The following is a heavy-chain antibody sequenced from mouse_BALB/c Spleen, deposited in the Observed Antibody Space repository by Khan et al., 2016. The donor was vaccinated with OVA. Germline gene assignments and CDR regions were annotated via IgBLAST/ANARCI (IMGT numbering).Heavy chain of an antibody. J-gene: IGHJ1*01. CDR1: GYTFTEYT. CDR2: IIPNNGGT. CDR3: VRGAFYRYDGYFDV. V-gene: IGHV1-18*01. Sequence: EVELVESGPELVKPGASVKISCKTSGYTFTEYTMHWVKQSHGKSLEWIGGIIPNNGGTTYNQKFKGKATLTVDKSSSTAYVELRSLTSEDSAVYYCVRGAFYRYDGYFDVWGAGTTVTVSS. D-gene: IGHD2-14*01.